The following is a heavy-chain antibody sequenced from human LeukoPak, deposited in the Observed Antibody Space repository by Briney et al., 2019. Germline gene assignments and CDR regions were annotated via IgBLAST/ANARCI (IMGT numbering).Heavy chain of an antibody. J-gene: IGHJ4*02. CDR3: ASEKTVAGTTKWNY. CDR2: IIPIFGTA. Sequence: GASVKVSCKASGGTFSSYAISWVRQAPGQGLEWMGGIIPIFGTANYAQKFQGRVTITTDESTSTAYMELSSLRSEDTAVYYCASEKTVAGTTKWNYWGQGTLVTVSS. CDR1: GGTFSSYA. V-gene: IGHV1-69*05. D-gene: IGHD6-19*01.